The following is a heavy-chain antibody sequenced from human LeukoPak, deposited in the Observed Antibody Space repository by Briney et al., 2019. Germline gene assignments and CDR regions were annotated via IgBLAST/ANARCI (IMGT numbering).Heavy chain of an antibody. CDR3: AKDRARLGISD. J-gene: IGHJ4*02. Sequence: PGGSLRLSCAASGFTFSSYSMSWVRQAPGKGLEWVSSISSSSSYIYYADSVKGRFTIPRDNSKNTLYLQMNSLRAEDTAVYYCAKDRARLGISDWGQGTLVTVSS. D-gene: IGHD7-27*01. CDR2: ISSSSSYI. V-gene: IGHV3-21*01. CDR1: GFTFSSYS.